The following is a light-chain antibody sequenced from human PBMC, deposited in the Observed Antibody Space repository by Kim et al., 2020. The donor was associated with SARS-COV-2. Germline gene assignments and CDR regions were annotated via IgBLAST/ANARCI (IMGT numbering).Light chain of an antibody. CDR3: SSYTRIGNQVV. CDR2: NVD. CDR1: SSDVRGYNY. V-gene: IGLV2-14*03. J-gene: IGLJ2*01. Sequence: QSALTQPASVSGSPGQSITISCTGTSSDVRGYNYVSWYQLHPGKAPKLMIYNVDKRPSGVSDRFSGSKSGDTASLTISGLQAEDETDYYCSSYTRIGNQVVFGGGTKVTVL.